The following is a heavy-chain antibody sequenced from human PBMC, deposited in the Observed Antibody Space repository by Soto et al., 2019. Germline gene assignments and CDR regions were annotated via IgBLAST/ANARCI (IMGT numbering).Heavy chain of an antibody. Sequence: PGGSLRLSCAVSGFTFSSYWMTWVRQAPGKGLEFVASINNEGTAQYYVDSVKGRFTISRDNAKSSVYLQMNSLRAEDSAVYYCARDEIQIWSYVGSFDYWGQGTLVTVSS. D-gene: IGHD5-18*01. J-gene: IGHJ4*02. CDR1: GFTFSSYW. CDR2: INNEGTAQ. V-gene: IGHV3-7*01. CDR3: ARDEIQIWSYVGSFDY.